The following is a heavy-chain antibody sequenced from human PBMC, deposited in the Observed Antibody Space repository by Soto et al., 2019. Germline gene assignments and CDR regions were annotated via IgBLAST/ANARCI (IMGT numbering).Heavy chain of an antibody. CDR2: IWYDGSNK. D-gene: IGHD4-17*01. CDR1: GCTFSSYG. J-gene: IGHJ6*02. V-gene: IGHV3-33*01. CDR3: ERDLLVTTVVYGMDV. Sequence: GCLRRAGAAPGCTFSSYGMHWVRQAPGKGLEWVAVIWYDGSNKYYADSVKGRFTISRDNSKNTLYLQMNSLRAEDTAVYYCERDLLVTTVVYGMDVWGQGTKVTVYS.